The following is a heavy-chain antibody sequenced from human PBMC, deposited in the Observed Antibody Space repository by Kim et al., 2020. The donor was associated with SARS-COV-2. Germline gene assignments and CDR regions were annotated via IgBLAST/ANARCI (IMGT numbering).Heavy chain of an antibody. Sequence: SETLSLTCAVSGVSISSGGYSWSWIRQPPGKGLEWIGYIYHSGSTYYNPSLKSRVTISVDRSKNQFSLKLSSVTAADTAVYYCARGRHCSGGSCYYYYGMDVCGQGTTVTVSS. V-gene: IGHV4-30-2*01. D-gene: IGHD2-15*01. CDR2: IYHSGST. J-gene: IGHJ6*02. CDR3: ARGRHCSGGSCYYYYGMDV. CDR1: GVSISSGGYS.